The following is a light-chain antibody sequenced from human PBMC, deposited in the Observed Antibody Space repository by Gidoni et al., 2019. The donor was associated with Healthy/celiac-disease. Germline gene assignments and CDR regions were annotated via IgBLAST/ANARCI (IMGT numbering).Light chain of an antibody. V-gene: IGKV1-5*03. CDR2: KAS. CDR3: QQYNSYPWT. Sequence: DIQMTQSPSTLSASVGDRVTLTCRASQSIRSWLAWYQQKPGKAPNLLIYKASSLQSGVPSRFSGSGSGTEFTLTISSLQPDDFATYYCQQYNSYPWTFGQGTKVEIK. CDR1: QSIRSW. J-gene: IGKJ1*01.